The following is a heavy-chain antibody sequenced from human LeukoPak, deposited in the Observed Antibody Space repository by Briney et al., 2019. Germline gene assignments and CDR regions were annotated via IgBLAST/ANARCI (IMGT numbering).Heavy chain of an antibody. CDR3: ATNTGTVFDY. D-gene: IGHD7-27*01. CDR1: GYSISSGFY. Sequence: SETLSLTCTVSGYSISSGFYWGWIRQPPGKGLEWIGYVYYSGSTEYNPSLRSRVTISLEMSKHQFSLNVTSVTAADTAVYYCATNTGTVFDYWGQGALVTVSS. J-gene: IGHJ4*02. V-gene: IGHV4-38-2*02. CDR2: VYYSGST.